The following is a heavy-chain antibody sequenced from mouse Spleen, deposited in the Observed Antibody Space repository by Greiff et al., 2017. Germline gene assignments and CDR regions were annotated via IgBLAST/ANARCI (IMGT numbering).Heavy chain of an antibody. CDR3: ARHGGTRYYAMDY. D-gene: IGHD3-3*01. J-gene: IGHJ4*01. CDR1: GFTFSSYG. CDR2: ISSGGSYT. Sequence: EVKVVESGGDLVKPGGSLKLSCAASGFTFSSYGMSWVRQTPDKRLEWVATISSGGSYTYYPDSVKGRFTISRDNAKNTLYLQMSSLKSEDTAMYYCARHGGTRYYAMDYWGQGTSVTVSS. V-gene: IGHV5-6*01.